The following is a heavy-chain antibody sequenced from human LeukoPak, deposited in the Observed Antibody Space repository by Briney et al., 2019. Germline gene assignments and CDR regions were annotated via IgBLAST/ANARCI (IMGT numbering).Heavy chain of an antibody. Sequence: SVKVSCKASGGTFSSYAISWVRQAPGQGLEWMGRIIPILGIANYAQKFQGRVTITADKSASTAYMELSSLRSEDTAVYYCARSENYDSSGYPDAFDIWGQGTMVTVSS. V-gene: IGHV1-69*04. CDR3: ARSENYDSSGYPDAFDI. CDR2: IIPILGIA. CDR1: GGTFSSYA. J-gene: IGHJ3*02. D-gene: IGHD3-22*01.